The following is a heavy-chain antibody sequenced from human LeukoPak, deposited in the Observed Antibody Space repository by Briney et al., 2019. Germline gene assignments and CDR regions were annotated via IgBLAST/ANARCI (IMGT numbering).Heavy chain of an antibody. CDR1: GGSISSYY. D-gene: IGHD5-18*01. CDR2: IYYSGST. Sequence: PSETLSLTCTVSGGSISSYYWSWIRQPPGKGLEWIGYIYYSGSTNHNPSLKSRVTISVDTSKNQFSLKLSSVTAADTAVYYCARVNTAMAYRSFDYWGQGTLVTVSS. CDR3: ARVNTAMAYRSFDY. J-gene: IGHJ4*02. V-gene: IGHV4-59*01.